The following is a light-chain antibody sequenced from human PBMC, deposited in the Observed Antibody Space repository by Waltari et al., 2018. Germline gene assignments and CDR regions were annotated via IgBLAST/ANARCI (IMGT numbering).Light chain of an antibody. J-gene: IGKJ1*01. CDR2: VVS. V-gene: IGKV1-17*01. CDR3: LQYNSHPWT. Sequence: DIQMTQTPSSLSASAGDTVTITCRASQGISTNLNWYQQKPGEPPKRLIHVVSSLESGVPARFSGSGSGTDFTRTISSLQPEDLGTYYCLQYNSHPWTFGQGTKVEIK. CDR1: QGISTN.